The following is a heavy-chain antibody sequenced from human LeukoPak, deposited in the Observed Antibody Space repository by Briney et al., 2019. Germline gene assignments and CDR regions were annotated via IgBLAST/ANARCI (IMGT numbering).Heavy chain of an antibody. J-gene: IGHJ4*02. V-gene: IGHV3-72*01. CDR3: STGYCSGGSCYRMAY. D-gene: IGHD2-15*01. Sequence: AGGSLRLSCAVSGFTFSDQFVDWVRQAPGKGLEWVGRTISKSNGYTTQYAASVKGRFTISRDDSRSSLYLQMNSLKTEDTAMYFCSTGYCSGGSCYRMAYWGQGTLVTVSS. CDR2: TISKSNGYTT. CDR1: GFTFSDQF.